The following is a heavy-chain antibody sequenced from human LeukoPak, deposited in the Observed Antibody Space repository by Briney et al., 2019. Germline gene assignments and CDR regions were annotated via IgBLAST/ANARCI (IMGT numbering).Heavy chain of an antibody. J-gene: IGHJ5*02. CDR3: AKDKASPGWFDP. Sequence: GGSLRLSCVASGLPIADFAMHWVRQAPGKGLEWVSAISGSGTSTYYADSVKGRFTISRDNSKDTLYLQMNSLRVEDTAVYYCAKDKASPGWFDPWGQGTLVTVSS. CDR2: ISGSGTST. D-gene: IGHD6-6*01. V-gene: IGHV3-23*01. CDR1: GLPIADFA.